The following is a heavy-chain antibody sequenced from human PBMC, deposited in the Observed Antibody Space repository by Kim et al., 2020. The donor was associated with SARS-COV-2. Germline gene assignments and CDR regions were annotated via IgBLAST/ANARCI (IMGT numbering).Heavy chain of an antibody. CDR2: DGSNK. V-gene: IGHV3-30*03. CDR3: ARVNFDY. J-gene: IGHJ4*02. Sequence: DGSNKFYADSVKGRFTISRDNSKNTLYLQVNRLRAEDTAVYYCARVNFDYWGQGTLVTVSS.